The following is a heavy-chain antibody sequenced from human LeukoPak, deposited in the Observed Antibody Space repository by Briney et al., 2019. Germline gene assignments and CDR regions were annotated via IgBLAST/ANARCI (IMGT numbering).Heavy chain of an antibody. J-gene: IGHJ6*03. Sequence: SGGSLRLSCAASGFTFSSYAMHWVRQAPGKGLEWVAVISYDGSNKYYADSVKGRFTISRDNSKNTLYLQMNSLRAEDTAVYYCARVNDMGIYYYYYMDVWGKGTTVTVSS. D-gene: IGHD3-9*01. V-gene: IGHV3-30*01. CDR3: ARVNDMGIYYYYYMDV. CDR1: GFTFSSYA. CDR2: ISYDGSNK.